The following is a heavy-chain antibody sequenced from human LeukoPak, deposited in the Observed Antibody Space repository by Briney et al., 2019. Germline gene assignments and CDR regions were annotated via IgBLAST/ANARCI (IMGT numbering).Heavy chain of an antibody. CDR1: GGSISSSY. D-gene: IGHD3-10*01. Sequence: SETLSLTCTVPGGSISSSYWSWIRQPPGKGLEWIGYIYYSGSTNYNPSLKSRVTISVDTSKNQFSLKLSSVTAADTAVYYCARHGYYGSGSYPIDYWGQGTLVTVSS. V-gene: IGHV4-59*08. CDR2: IYYSGST. J-gene: IGHJ4*02. CDR3: ARHGYYGSGSYPIDY.